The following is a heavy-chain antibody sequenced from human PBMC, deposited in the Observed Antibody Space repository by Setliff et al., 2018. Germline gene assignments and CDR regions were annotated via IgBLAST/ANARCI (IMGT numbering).Heavy chain of an antibody. CDR2: IYYSGST. Sequence: PSETLSLTCTVSGGSISSSSYYWGWIRQPPGKGLEWIGSIYYSGSTYYNPSLKSRVTISADTSKNQFSLKLSSVTAADTAVYYCASTPDGDLYYNFWSGYYLTLDYWGQGTLVTVSS. D-gene: IGHD3-3*01. J-gene: IGHJ4*02. CDR3: ASTPDGDLYYNFWSGYYLTLDY. V-gene: IGHV4-39*07. CDR1: GGSISSSSYY.